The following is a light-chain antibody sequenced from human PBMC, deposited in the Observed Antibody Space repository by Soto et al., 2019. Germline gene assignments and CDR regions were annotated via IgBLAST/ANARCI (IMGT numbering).Light chain of an antibody. CDR3: QQYHPHPWT. J-gene: IGKJ1*01. CDR2: DAS. Sequence: DIQMTQSPSTLSASVGDRVTITCRASQSSSSYLAWYQQKPGKAPKVLIFDASSLESGVPSRFSGSGSGTEFTLSISGLQPDDFATYYCQQYHPHPWTFGPGPKLELK. CDR1: QSSSSY. V-gene: IGKV1-5*01.